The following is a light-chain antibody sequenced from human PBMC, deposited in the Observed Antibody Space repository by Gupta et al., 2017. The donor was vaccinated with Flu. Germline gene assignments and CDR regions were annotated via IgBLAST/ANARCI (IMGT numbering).Light chain of an antibody. CDR2: EDD. CDR1: SGSIVRNY. J-gene: IGLJ3*02. V-gene: IGLV6-57*01. CDR3: QSDDAANQWV. Sequence: SGSIVRNYVQWYQQRPGRSPTTVIYEDDRRPSGVPDRFSASIDSSSNSASLTISGLKTEDEADYYCQSDDAANQWVFGGGTKLTVL.